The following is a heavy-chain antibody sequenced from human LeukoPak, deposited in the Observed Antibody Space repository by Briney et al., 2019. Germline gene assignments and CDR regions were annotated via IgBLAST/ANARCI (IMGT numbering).Heavy chain of an antibody. Sequence: SETLSLTCTVSGGSISSYYWSWIRQPPGKGLEWIGYIYYSGSTNYNPSLKSRVTISVDTSKHQFSLKLDSVTAADTAVYYCARLQATVTIHAYFDYWGQGTLVTVSS. J-gene: IGHJ4*01. CDR3: ARLQATVTIHAYFDY. CDR2: IYYSGST. D-gene: IGHD4-17*01. V-gene: IGHV4-59*01. CDR1: GGSISSYY.